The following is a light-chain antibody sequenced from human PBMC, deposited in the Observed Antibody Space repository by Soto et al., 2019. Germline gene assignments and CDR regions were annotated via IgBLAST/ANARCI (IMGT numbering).Light chain of an antibody. J-gene: IGKJ4*01. CDR1: QSISSW. CDR2: KAS. CDR3: QQSYRCPST. Sequence: PMSLSPSTLSASVGDSGTIVSRASQSISSWLAWYQQKPGKAPKLLINKASSLESGVPSRFSGSGSGTDFTLTISSLQPEDFAAYYCQQSYRCPSTFGEGTKVDIK. V-gene: IGKV1-5*03.